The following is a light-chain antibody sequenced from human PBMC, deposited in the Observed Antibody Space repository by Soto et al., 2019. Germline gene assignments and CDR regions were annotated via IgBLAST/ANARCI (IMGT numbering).Light chain of an antibody. CDR2: EVS. J-gene: IGLJ1*01. CDR1: SSDVGAYNY. CDR3: SSYTGAYTLV. Sequence: QTALAPPASMSGFPGEAIAISCTGTSSDVGAYNYVSWYQQHPGKAPKLIVHEVSDRPSGVSDRFSGSKSGNTASLTISGLQAEDEADYYCSSYTGAYTLVFGTGTKVTVL. V-gene: IGLV2-14*01.